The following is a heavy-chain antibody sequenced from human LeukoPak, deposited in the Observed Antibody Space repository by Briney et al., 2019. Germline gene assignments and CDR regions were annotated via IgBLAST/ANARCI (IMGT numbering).Heavy chain of an antibody. CDR2: INPNSGGT. D-gene: IGHD4-17*01. CDR3: ARATGEINWFDP. V-gene: IGHV1-2*02. CDR1: GYTFTGYY. Sequence: ASVKVSCKASGYTFTGYYMHWVRQAPGQGLEWMGWINPNSGGTNYAQKFQDRVTMTRDTSISTAYMELSRLRSDDTAVYYCARATGEINWFDPWGQGTLVTVSS. J-gene: IGHJ5*02.